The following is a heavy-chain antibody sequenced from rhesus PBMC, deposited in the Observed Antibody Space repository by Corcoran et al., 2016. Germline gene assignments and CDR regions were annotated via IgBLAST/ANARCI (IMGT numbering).Heavy chain of an antibody. CDR3: ARVDTAGTGWDY. Sequence: QVQLQESGPGAAKPSETLSLTCAVSGGSISAYYLRSWIRQPPGKGLEWIGYLYGDSGSTSYNPSQKSRGIISLDTTKKQCSLKLSAVTAADTAVYYGARVDTAGTGWDYWGEGVLVTVSS. CDR1: GGSISAYYL. J-gene: IGHJ4*01. V-gene: IGHV4-143*01. CDR2: LYGDSGST. D-gene: IGHD5-24*01.